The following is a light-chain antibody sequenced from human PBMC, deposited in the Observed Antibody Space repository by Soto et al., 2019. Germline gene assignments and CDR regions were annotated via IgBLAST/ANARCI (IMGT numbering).Light chain of an antibody. CDR2: EGS. Sequence: QSVLTQPASVSGSPGQSITISCTGTSSDVGSYNLVSWYQQHPGKAPKLMIYEGSKRPSGVSNRFSGSKSGNTDYLTISGLQAEDEADYYCCSYAGSSTVVFGGGTKLTVL. J-gene: IGLJ2*01. CDR1: SSDVGSYNL. V-gene: IGLV2-23*01. CDR3: CSYAGSSTVV.